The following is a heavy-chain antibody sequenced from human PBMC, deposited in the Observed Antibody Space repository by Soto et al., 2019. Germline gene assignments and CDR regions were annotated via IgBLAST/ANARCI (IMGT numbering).Heavy chain of an antibody. Sequence: SETLSLTCTVSGGSISSGDYYWSWIRQPPGKGLEWIGYIYYSGSTYYNPSLKSRVTISIDTSKNQFSLKLSSVTAADTAVYYCASLSITMVRGVIITAWFDPWGQGTLVTVSS. CDR1: GGSISSGDYY. J-gene: IGHJ5*02. CDR2: IYYSGST. V-gene: IGHV4-30-4*01. D-gene: IGHD3-10*01. CDR3: ASLSITMVRGVIITAWFDP.